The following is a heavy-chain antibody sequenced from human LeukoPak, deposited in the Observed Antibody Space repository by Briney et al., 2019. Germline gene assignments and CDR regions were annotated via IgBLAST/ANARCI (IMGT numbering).Heavy chain of an antibody. CDR1: GFIFSDYF. CDR3: ARHFGVVIFDY. CDR2: IRNKVRSYTT. Sequence: PGGSLRLSCAASGFIFSDYFMDWVRQAPGKGLEWVGRIRNKVRSYTTEYAASVKGRFTISRDDSQSLLFLQMSSLNTDDTAVYYCARHFGVVIFDYWGQGTLVTVSS. J-gene: IGHJ4*02. V-gene: IGHV3-72*01. D-gene: IGHD3-3*01.